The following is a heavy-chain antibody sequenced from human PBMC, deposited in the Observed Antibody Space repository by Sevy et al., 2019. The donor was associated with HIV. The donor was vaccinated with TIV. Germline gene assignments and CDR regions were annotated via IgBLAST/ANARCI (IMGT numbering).Heavy chain of an antibody. J-gene: IGHJ4*02. CDR3: ATSRSGHFDSSGYYIY. D-gene: IGHD3-22*01. CDR1: GYSFTSHW. CDR2: IYPDDSET. Sequence: GESLKISCEGSGYSFTSHWIGWVRHMPGKGLEWMGIIYPDDSETRYSPSFQGQVTFSADKSISTAYLQWSSLKASDTAMYYCATSRSGHFDSSGYYIYWGQGTMVTVSS. V-gene: IGHV5-51*01.